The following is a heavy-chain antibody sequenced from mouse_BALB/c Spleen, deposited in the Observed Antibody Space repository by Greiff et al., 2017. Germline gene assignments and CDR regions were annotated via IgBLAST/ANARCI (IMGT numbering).Heavy chain of an antibody. CDR3: ARWGSSYFDD. Sequence: EVQLQQSGAELVRPGALVKLSCKASGFNIKDYYMHWVKQRPEQGLEWIGWIDPENGNTIYDPKFQGKASITADTSPNTAYLQLSSLTSEDTAVYYCARWGSSYFDDWGQGTTLTVSS. CDR1: GFNIKDYY. CDR2: IDPENGNT. V-gene: IGHV14-1*02. D-gene: IGHD1-1*01. J-gene: IGHJ2*01.